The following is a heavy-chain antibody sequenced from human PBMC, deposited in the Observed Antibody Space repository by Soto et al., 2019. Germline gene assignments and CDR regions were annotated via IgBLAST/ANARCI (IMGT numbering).Heavy chain of an antibody. D-gene: IGHD1-1*01. J-gene: IGHJ3*01. Sequence: PGGSLRLSCAVSGFSFRTYGFHWVRQPPGKGLQWVAVISPKGHSDSVEGRFTIPRDNSKDTLYLQMNNLRAEDTAVYYCARDDAFANENAFDLWGQGTKVTVSS. CDR1: GFSFRTYG. CDR3: ARDDAFANENAFDL. V-gene: IGHV3-33*01. CDR2: ISPK.